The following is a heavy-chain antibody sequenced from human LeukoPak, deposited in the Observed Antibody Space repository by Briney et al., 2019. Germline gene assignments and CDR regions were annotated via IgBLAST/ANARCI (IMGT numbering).Heavy chain of an antibody. V-gene: IGHV4-31*03. CDR1: GGSISSGGYY. J-gene: IGHJ3*02. CDR2: IYYSGST. CDR3: ARRSETHDAFDI. Sequence: SQTLSLTCTVSGGSISSGGYYWSWIRQHPGKGLEWIGYIYYSGSTYYNPSLKSRVTISVATSKNQFSLKLSSVTAADTAVYYCARRSETHDAFDIWGQGTMVTVSS.